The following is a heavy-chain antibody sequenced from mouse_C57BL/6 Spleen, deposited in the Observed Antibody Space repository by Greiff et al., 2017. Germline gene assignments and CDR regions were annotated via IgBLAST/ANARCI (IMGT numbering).Heavy chain of an antibody. V-gene: IGHV1-15*01. D-gene: IGHD4-1*01. Sequence: VQLQQSGAELVRPGASVTLSCKASGYTFTDYEMHWVKQTPVHGLEWIGAIDPETGGTAYNQKFKGKAILTADKSSSTAYMELRSLTSEDSAVYYCTRVGGTWLAYWGQGTLVTVSA. CDR3: TRVGGTWLAY. CDR2: IDPETGGT. CDR1: GYTFTDYE. J-gene: IGHJ3*01.